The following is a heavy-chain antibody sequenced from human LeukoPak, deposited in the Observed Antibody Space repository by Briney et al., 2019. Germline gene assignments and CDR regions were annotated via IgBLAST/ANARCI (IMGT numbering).Heavy chain of an antibody. CDR1: GGSITSYY. Sequence: PSETLSLTCTVSGGSITSYYWHWIRQPPGKGLEWNGYIYYSGSTNYNPSLKSRVTISVDTSRKQFSLKLHSVSAADTAVYYCARDRGRATWFDPWGQGTVVTVSS. V-gene: IGHV4-59*01. CDR3: ARDRGRATWFDP. J-gene: IGHJ5*02. D-gene: IGHD3-10*01. CDR2: IYYSGST.